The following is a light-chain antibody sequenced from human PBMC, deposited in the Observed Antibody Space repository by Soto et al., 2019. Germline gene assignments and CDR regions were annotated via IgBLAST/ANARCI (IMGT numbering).Light chain of an antibody. V-gene: IGKV1-5*01. CDR1: QSIGDW. Sequence: DIQMSQSTSSLSASVGSRVTITCRASQSIGDWLACYQQKPGKAPKLLIHDVSSLQSGFPLSFSGSGSGQEFAITISSQHPHDSATYYWQQYTYRHTFSQGTEVYIK. CDR3: QQYTYRHT. J-gene: IGKJ1*01. CDR2: DVS.